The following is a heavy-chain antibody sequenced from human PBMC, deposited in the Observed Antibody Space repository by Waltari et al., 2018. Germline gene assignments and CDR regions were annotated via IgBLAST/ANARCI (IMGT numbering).Heavy chain of an antibody. CDR1: RFTVSRHY. J-gene: IGHJ6*03. CDR2: IYISGST. CDR3: ARPLGFCSGGSCPGKYYYYMDV. V-gene: IGHV3-53*01. Sequence: EVQLVASGGGLIQPGGSLILSCSATRFTVSRHYMCWVPHTPGKGLEWVSVIYISGSTYYADSVKGRFTVSGDNSENTLYLQMNSLRAEDTAVYYCARPLGFCSGGSCPGKYYYYMDVWGKGTTVTVSS. D-gene: IGHD2-15*01.